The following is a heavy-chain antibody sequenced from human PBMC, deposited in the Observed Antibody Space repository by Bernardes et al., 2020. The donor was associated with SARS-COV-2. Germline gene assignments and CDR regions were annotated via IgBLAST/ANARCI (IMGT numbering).Heavy chain of an antibody. D-gene: IGHD5-12*01. V-gene: IGHV3-11*01. Sequence: GGSLRLSCAASGFTFSDYYMSWIRQAPGKGLEWVSYISSSGSTIYYADSVKGRFTISRDNAKNSLYLQMNSLRAEDTAVYYCARDWQSGDHTYGMDVWGQGTTVTVSS. CDR1: GFTFSDYY. CDR2: ISSSGSTI. CDR3: ARDWQSGDHTYGMDV. J-gene: IGHJ6*02.